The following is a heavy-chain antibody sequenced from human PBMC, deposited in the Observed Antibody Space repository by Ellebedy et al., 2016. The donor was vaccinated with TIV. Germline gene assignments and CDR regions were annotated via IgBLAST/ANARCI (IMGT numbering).Heavy chain of an antibody. D-gene: IGHD3-22*01. V-gene: IGHV1-18*01. CDR3: AADSGTDRSGYYHAFDI. CDR1: GYTFTSYG. CDR2: ISAYNGNT. Sequence: ASVKVSCKASGYTFTSYGISWVRQAPGQGLEWMGWISAYNGNTNYAQKLQGRVTMTTDTSTSTAYMELSSLRSEDTAVYYCAADSGTDRSGYYHAFDIWGQGTVITVSS. J-gene: IGHJ3*02.